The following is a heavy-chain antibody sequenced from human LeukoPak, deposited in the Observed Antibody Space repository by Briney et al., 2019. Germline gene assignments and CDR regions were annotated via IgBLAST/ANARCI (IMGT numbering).Heavy chain of an antibody. J-gene: IGHJ6*03. CDR1: GGSISSGGYY. Sequence: PSETLSLTCTVSGGSISSGGYYWSWIRQHPGKGLERIGYIYYSGSTYYNPSLKSRVTISVDTSKNQFSLKLSSVTAADTAVYYCARGSSSYYYYYMDVWGKGTTVTVSS. V-gene: IGHV4-31*03. CDR2: IYYSGST. CDR3: ARGSSSYYYYYMDV.